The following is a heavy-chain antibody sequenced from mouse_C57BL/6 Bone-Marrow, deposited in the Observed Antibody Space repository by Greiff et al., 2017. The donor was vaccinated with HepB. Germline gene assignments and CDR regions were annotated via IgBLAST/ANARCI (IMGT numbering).Heavy chain of an antibody. Sequence: QVQLKQSGAELVRPGASVTLSCKASGYTFTDYEMHWVKQTPVHGLEWIGAIDPETGGTAYNQKFKGKAILTADKSSSTAYMELRSLTSEDSAVYHCTGRNGSYFDYWGQGTTLTVSS. CDR2: IDPETGGT. CDR3: TGRNGSYFDY. CDR1: GYTFTDYE. D-gene: IGHD2-2*01. J-gene: IGHJ2*01. V-gene: IGHV1-15*01.